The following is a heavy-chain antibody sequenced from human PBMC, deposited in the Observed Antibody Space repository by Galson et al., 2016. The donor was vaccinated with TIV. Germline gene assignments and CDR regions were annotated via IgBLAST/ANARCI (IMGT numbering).Heavy chain of an antibody. CDR2: IIPILDIT. CDR3: AKDRGRSTTSSYMDV. D-gene: IGHD2-2*01. CDR1: GGTFSSYS. V-gene: IGHV1-69*04. Sequence: SVKVSCKAAGGTFSSYSISWVRQAPGQGLEWMGRIIPILDITHYAQNLQGRVTMTADKSTSTAYMELNSLRSEDTAIYYCAKDRGRSTTSSYMDVWGKGTTVTISS. J-gene: IGHJ6*03.